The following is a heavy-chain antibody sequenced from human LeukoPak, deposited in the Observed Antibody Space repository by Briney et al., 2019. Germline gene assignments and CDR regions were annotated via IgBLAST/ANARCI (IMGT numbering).Heavy chain of an antibody. D-gene: IGHD3-9*01. J-gene: IGHJ6*03. Sequence: GASVKVSCKASGGTFSRYAISWVRQAPGQGLEWMGGIIPIFGTANYAQKFQGRVTITADESTSTAYMELSSLRSEDTAVYYCARGDILTRYHKPHYYYYYMDVWGKGTTVTISS. V-gene: IGHV1-69*13. CDR1: GGTFSRYA. CDR2: IIPIFGTA. CDR3: ARGDILTRYHKPHYYYYYMDV.